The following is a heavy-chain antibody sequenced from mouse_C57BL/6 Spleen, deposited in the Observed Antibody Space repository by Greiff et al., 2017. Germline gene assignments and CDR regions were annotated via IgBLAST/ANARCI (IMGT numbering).Heavy chain of an antibody. V-gene: IGHV1-82*01. CDR3: ARSGGSSPLAY. J-gene: IGHJ3*01. Sequence: VKLQESGPELVKPGASVKISCKASGYAFSSSWMNWVKQRPGKGLEWIGRIYPGDGDTNYNGKFKGKATLTADKSSSTAYMQLSSLTSEDSAVYFCARSGGSSPLAYWGQGTLVTVSA. CDR2: IYPGDGDT. CDR1: GYAFSSSW. D-gene: IGHD1-1*01.